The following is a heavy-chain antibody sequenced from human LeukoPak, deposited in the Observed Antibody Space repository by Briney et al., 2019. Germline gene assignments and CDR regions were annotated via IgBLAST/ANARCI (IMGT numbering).Heavy chain of an antibody. V-gene: IGHV3-74*01. D-gene: IGHD4-11*01. CDR3: ARGRGTVTGNYFDY. Sequence: GGSLRLSCAASGFTFSSYWMHWVRQAPGKGLVWVSRINSDGSSTSYADSVKGRFTTSRDNAKNTLYLQMNSLRAEDTAVYYCARGRGTVTGNYFDYWGQGTLVTVPS. CDR2: INSDGSST. CDR1: GFTFSSYW. J-gene: IGHJ4*02.